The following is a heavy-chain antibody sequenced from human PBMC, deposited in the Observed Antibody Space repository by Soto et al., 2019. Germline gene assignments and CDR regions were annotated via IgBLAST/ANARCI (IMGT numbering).Heavy chain of an antibody. V-gene: IGHV1-69*01. J-gene: IGHJ6*02. Sequence: QVRVVQSGAEVKKPGSSVKVSCKASGGTFSTYSLSWVRQAPGQGLEWMGGIIPILNTTNYAQKFHGRVTNAEDESTSKAYMELSRLRDEDTDLYYCARGGWSPRYTSHYGLDVWGQGTTVTVSS. CDR3: ARGGWSPRYTSHYGLDV. CDR1: GGTFSTYS. D-gene: IGHD3-3*01. CDR2: IIPILNTT.